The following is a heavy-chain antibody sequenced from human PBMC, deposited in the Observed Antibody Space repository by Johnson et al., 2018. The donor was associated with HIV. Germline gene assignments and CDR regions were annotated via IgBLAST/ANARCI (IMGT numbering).Heavy chain of an antibody. CDR1: GFTFSTYW. CDR2: INSEGSST. D-gene: IGHD3-3*01. CDR3: ANILSSLEWFPDDAFDI. Sequence: VQLVESGGGLVQPGGSLRLSCAASGFTFSTYWMHWVRQAPGKGLVWVSRINSEGSSTTYADSVKGRFTISRDNAKNTLYLQMNSLRAEDTAVYYCANILSSLEWFPDDAFDIWGQGTMVTVSS. J-gene: IGHJ3*02. V-gene: IGHV3-74*01.